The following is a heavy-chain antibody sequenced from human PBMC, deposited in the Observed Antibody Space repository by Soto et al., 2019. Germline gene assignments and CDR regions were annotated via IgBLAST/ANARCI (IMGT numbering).Heavy chain of an antibody. V-gene: IGHV1-18*01. CDR2: ISPYNGHT. J-gene: IGHJ4*02. Sequence: QVQLAQSGGEVKKLGASLKVSCKASGYTFTNYGISWVRQAPGQGLEWMGWISPYNGHTNSAQKFQDRMSMTTDTSTATAYMELRGLRTDATAVYYCARDHPFIVATMSIDFWGQGTLVSVSS. D-gene: IGHD5-12*01. CDR3: ARDHPFIVATMSIDF. CDR1: GYTFTNYG.